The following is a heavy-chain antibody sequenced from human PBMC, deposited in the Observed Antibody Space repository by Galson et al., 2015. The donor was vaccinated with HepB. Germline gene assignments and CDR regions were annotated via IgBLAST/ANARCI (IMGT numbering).Heavy chain of an antibody. D-gene: IGHD3-16*01. CDR2: ISGSGETT. Sequence: SLRLSCAASRFSFSSFTMTWVRQAPGKGLEWVSGISGSGETTYYADSVRGRFTISRDNAKNTLYLQMNSLRAEDTALYYCANKQGGLLPPLDFLGQGTLVTVSS. J-gene: IGHJ4*02. V-gene: IGHV3-23*01. CDR1: RFSFSSFT. CDR3: ANKQGGLLPPLDF.